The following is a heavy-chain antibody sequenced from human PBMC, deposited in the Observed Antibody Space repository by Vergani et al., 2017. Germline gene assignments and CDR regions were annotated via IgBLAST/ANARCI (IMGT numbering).Heavy chain of an antibody. Sequence: QVQLVESGGGVVQPGRSLRLSCAASGFTFSSYAMHWVRQAPGKGLEWVAVISYDGSNKYYADSVKGRFTISRDNSKNTLYLQMNSLRAEDTAVYYCANLLYYDYVWGSYRDAFDIWGQGTMVTVSS. CDR3: ANLLYYDYVWGSYRDAFDI. CDR1: GFTFSSYA. CDR2: ISYDGSNK. D-gene: IGHD3-16*01. J-gene: IGHJ3*02. V-gene: IGHV3-30-3*01.